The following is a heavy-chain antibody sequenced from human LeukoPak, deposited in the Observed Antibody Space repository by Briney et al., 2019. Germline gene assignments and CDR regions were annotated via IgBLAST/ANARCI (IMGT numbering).Heavy chain of an antibody. Sequence: QAGGSLRLSCAASGFTFSSYAMSWVRQAPGKGLEWVLAISGSGGSTYYADSVKGRFTISRDNSKNTLYLQMNSLRAEDTAVYYCARVSRGNYYFDYWGPGTLVTVSS. CDR1: GFTFSSYA. V-gene: IGHV3-23*01. CDR2: ISGSGGST. CDR3: ARVSRGNYYFDY. J-gene: IGHJ4*02.